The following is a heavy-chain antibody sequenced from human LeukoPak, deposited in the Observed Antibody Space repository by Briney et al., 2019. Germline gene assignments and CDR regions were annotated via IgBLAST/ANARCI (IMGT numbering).Heavy chain of an antibody. J-gene: IGHJ5*02. D-gene: IGHD6-25*01. V-gene: IGHV4-34*01. CDR3: ARGGGGFRGYAWFDP. Sequence: SETLSLTCAVYGGSFSGYYWSRIRQPPGKGLEWIGEINHSGSTNYNPSLKSRVTISVDTSKNQFSLKLSSVTAADTAVYYCARGGGGFRGYAWFDPWGQGTLVTVSS. CDR1: GGSFSGYY. CDR2: INHSGST.